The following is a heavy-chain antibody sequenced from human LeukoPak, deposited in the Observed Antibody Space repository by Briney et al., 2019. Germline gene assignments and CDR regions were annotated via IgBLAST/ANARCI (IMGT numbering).Heavy chain of an antibody. Sequence: SETLSLTCTVSGGSISIYYWSWIRQPAGKGLEWIGRIYTSGSTNYNPSLKSRVTMSVDTSKNQFSLKLSSVTAADTAVYYCARVYGSGYDFRGAFDIWGQGTMVTVSS. J-gene: IGHJ3*02. V-gene: IGHV4-4*07. CDR1: GGSISIYY. D-gene: IGHD5-12*01. CDR2: IYTSGST. CDR3: ARVYGSGYDFRGAFDI.